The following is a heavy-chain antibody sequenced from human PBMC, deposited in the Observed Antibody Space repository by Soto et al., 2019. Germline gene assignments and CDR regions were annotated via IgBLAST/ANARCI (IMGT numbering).Heavy chain of an antibody. CDR3: TTDGGLLWFGESHFLSY. CDR1: SVSNAW. D-gene: IGHD3-10*01. Sequence: SVSNAWMNWVRQAPGKGLAWVGRIKSKTDGGTTDYAAPVKGRFTISRDDSKNTLYLQMNSLKTEDTAVYYCTTDGGLLWFGESHFLSYWGQGTLVTVSS. CDR2: IKSKTDGGTT. V-gene: IGHV3-15*07. J-gene: IGHJ4*02.